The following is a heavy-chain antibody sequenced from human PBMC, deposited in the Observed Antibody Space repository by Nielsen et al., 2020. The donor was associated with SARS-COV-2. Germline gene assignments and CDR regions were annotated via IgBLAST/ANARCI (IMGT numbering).Heavy chain of an antibody. D-gene: IGHD3-22*01. J-gene: IGHJ1*01. CDR3: ARVERVTMIVVVMQGYFQH. V-gene: IGHV4-30-4*01. CDR2: IYKSGTT. Sequence: WIRQPPGKGLEWIGYIYKSGTTYYNPSLKSRVTISEDTSKNQFSLKLSSVTAADTAVYYCARVERVTMIVVVMQGYFQHWGQGTLVTVSS.